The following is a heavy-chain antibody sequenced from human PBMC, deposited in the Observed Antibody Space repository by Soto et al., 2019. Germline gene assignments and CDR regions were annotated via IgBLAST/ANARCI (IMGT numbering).Heavy chain of an antibody. V-gene: IGHV1-69*02. CDR1: GGTFSSYT. CDR3: ARYLCSGGSCDSGAFDI. Sequence: QVQLVQSGAEVKKPGSSVKGSCKASGGTFSSYTISWVRQAPGQGLEWMGRIIPILGIANYAQKFQGRVPITADKSTRTAYMELSSLRSEDTAVYYCARYLCSGGSCDSGAFDIWGQGTMVTVSS. CDR2: IIPILGIA. J-gene: IGHJ3*02. D-gene: IGHD2-15*01.